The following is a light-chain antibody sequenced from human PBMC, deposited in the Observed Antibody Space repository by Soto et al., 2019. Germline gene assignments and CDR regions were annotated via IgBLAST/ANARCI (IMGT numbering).Light chain of an antibody. Sequence: EIVLTQSPGTLSLSPGERATLSCRASQSISSSYLAWYQQKPGQAPRLLIYGTSSRATGIPDRFSGSGSGTDFTLTISRLEPEDFAVYHCQQYDSSPPYTFGQGTKVDIK. V-gene: IGKV3-20*01. CDR1: QSISSSY. CDR2: GTS. CDR3: QQYDSSPPYT. J-gene: IGKJ2*01.